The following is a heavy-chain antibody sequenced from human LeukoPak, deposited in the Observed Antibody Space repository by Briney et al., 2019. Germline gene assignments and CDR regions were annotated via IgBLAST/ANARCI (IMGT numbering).Heavy chain of an antibody. V-gene: IGHV5-51*01. Sequence: GASQKICYEGCGSSFTSYWIGWGRPMAGKGVGWMGIIYPGDSDTRYSPSFHGQVTISADKSISTAYLQWSSLKASDTAMYYCATCARGYDILTGYSNDAFDIWGQGTMVTVSS. CDR2: IYPGDSDT. CDR3: ATCARGYDILTGYSNDAFDI. J-gene: IGHJ3*02. D-gene: IGHD3-9*01. CDR1: GSSFTSYW.